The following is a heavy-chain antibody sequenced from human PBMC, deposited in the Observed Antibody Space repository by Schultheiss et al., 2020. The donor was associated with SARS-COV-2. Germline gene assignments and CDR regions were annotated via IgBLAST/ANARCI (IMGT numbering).Heavy chain of an antibody. CDR1: GFSLSNARMG. J-gene: IGHJ4*02. V-gene: IGHV2-26*01. Sequence: SGPTLVKPTATLTLTCTVSGFSLSNARMGVSWIRQPPGKALEWLAHIFSNDEKSYSTSLKSSLTISKDTSKSQVVLTMTNLDPVDTATYYCARIRSLWNYEDYWGQGTLVPVSS. CDR2: IFSNDEK. CDR3: ARIRSLWNYEDY. D-gene: IGHD1-7*01.